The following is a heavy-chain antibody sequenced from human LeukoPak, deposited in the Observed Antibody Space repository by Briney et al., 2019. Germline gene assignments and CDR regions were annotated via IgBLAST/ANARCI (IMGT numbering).Heavy chain of an antibody. V-gene: IGHV3-7*05. J-gene: IGHJ4*02. CDR1: GFTFSNYW. CDR3: ARGWVSSAYRFLDY. Sequence: GGSLRLSCAASGFTFSNYWMSWVRQAPGKGLEWMGNIKEDGREIYYADSVKGRFTISRDNAKNSLFLQMNSLRADDTAVYYCARGWVSSAYRFLDYWGQGTLVTVSS. D-gene: IGHD3-22*01. CDR2: IKEDGREI.